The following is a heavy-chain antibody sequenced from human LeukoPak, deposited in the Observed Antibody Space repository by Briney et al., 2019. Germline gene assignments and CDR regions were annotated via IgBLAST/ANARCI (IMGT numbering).Heavy chain of an antibody. Sequence: ASVKVSCKASGYTFTGYYMHWVRQAPGQGLEWMGWINPNSGGTNYAQKFQGWVTMTRDTSISTAYMELSRLRSGDTAVYYCARAGYSSSWSGFDYWGQGTLVTVSS. CDR1: GYTFTGYY. V-gene: IGHV1-2*04. D-gene: IGHD6-13*01. CDR2: INPNSGGT. J-gene: IGHJ4*02. CDR3: ARAGYSSSWSGFDY.